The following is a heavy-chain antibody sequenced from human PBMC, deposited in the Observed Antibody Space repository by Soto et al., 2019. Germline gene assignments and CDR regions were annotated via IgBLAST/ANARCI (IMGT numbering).Heavy chain of an antibody. V-gene: IGHV3-66*01. D-gene: IGHD1-26*01. Sequence: EVQLVESGGGLVQPGGSLRLSCAASGFTVSSNYMSWVRQAPGKGLEWVSVIYSGGSTYYADSVKGRFTISRDNSKNTLYLQMNSLRVEDTAVYYCARDPSGNYKGLNFDYCGQGTLVTVSS. J-gene: IGHJ4*02. CDR3: ARDPSGNYKGLNFDY. CDR2: IYSGGST. CDR1: GFTVSSNY.